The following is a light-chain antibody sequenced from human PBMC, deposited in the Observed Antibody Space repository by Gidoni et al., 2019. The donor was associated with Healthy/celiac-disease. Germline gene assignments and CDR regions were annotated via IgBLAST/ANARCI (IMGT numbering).Light chain of an antibody. CDR2: GAS. CDR1: QSVSSN. CDR3: QQYNNWPPYT. J-gene: IGKJ2*01. V-gene: IGKV3-15*01. Sequence: EIGMTQSPATLYVSPGERATLSCRASQSVSSNLSWYQQKPGQAPRLLIYGASTRATCIPARFSGSGSGTEFTLTISSLQSEDFAVYYCQQYNNWPPYTFGQXTKLEIK.